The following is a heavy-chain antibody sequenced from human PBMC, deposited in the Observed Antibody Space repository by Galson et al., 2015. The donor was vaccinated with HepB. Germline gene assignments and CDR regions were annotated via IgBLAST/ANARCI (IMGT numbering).Heavy chain of an antibody. CDR1: GFTFSSYG. D-gene: IGHD2-15*01. V-gene: IGHV3-30*02. J-gene: IGHJ3*02. CDR2: IRYDGSNK. Sequence: SLRLSCAASGFTFSSYGMHWVRQAPGKGLEWVAFIRYDGSNKYYADSVKGRFTISRDNSKDTVYLQMNSLRVEDTAVYYCARGGPRYCSGGTCPGALEIWGQGTMVTVSS. CDR3: ARGGPRYCSGGTCPGALEI.